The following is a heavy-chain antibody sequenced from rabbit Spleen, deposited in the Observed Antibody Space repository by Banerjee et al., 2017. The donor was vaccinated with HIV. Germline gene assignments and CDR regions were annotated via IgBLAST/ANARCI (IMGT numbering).Heavy chain of an antibody. CDR2: IVPIFGVT. J-gene: IGHJ6*01. Sequence: QEQLVESGGGLVQPGGSLKLSCKASGFDFSTYSMSWVRQAPGKGLEWIGYIVPIFGVTYYANWVNGRFTISSHDAQNTVSLQMTSLTAADTATYFCARDTGSSFSSYGMDLWGQGTLVTVS. V-gene: IGHV1S47*01. CDR1: GFDFSTYS. CDR3: ARDTGSSFSSYGMDL. D-gene: IGHD8-1*01.